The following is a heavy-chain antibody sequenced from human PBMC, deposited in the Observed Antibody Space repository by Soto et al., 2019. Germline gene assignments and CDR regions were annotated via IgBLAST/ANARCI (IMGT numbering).Heavy chain of an antibody. Sequence: LRLSCAASGFTFSSYEMNWVRQAPGKGLEWVSYISSSGSTIYYADSVKGRFTISRDNAKNSLYLQMNSLRAEDTAVYYCARGSVWNYVMSNYGMDVWGQGTTVTVSS. D-gene: IGHD1-7*01. CDR2: ISSSGSTI. V-gene: IGHV3-48*03. CDR1: GFTFSSYE. J-gene: IGHJ6*02. CDR3: ARGSVWNYVMSNYGMDV.